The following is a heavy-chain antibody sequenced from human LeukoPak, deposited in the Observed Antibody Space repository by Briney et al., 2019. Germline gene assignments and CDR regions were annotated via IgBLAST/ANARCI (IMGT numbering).Heavy chain of an antibody. CDR3: ARDTAMVPGPNWFDP. CDR2: IIPIFGTA. Sequence: SVKVSCKASGGTFSSYAISWVRQAPGQGLEWMGGIIPIFGTASYAQKFQGRVTITADESTSTAYMELSSLRSEDTAVYYCARDTAMVPGPNWFDPWGQGTLVTVSS. CDR1: GGTFSSYA. D-gene: IGHD5-18*01. V-gene: IGHV1-69*13. J-gene: IGHJ5*02.